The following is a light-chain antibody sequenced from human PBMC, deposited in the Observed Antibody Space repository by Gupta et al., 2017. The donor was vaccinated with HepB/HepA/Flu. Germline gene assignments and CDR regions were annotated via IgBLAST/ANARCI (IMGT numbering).Light chain of an antibody. Sequence: QSALTQPRSVSGSPGQSVTISCTGTSSDVGGYSYVSWYQQHPGKAPKLIIHSVTERPSGVPDRFSASKSDNTASLTISGLQADDEADDHCCSYAGSSTLVFGGGTKLTVL. V-gene: IGLV2-11*01. CDR2: SVT. CDR3: CSYAGSSTLV. J-gene: IGLJ3*02. CDR1: SSDVGGYSY.